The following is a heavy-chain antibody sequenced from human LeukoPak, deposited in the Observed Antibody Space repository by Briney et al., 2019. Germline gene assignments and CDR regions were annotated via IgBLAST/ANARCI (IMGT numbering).Heavy chain of an antibody. Sequence: PGRSLRLSCAASGFTFSSYGMHWVRQAPGKGLEWVAVISYDGSNKYYADSVKGRFTISRDNSKNTLYLQMNSLRAEDTAVYYCAKGSLASSASYFDYWGQGTLVTVSS. CDR1: GFTFSSYG. V-gene: IGHV3-30*18. J-gene: IGHJ4*02. CDR3: AKGSLASSASYFDY. D-gene: IGHD6-19*01. CDR2: ISYDGSNK.